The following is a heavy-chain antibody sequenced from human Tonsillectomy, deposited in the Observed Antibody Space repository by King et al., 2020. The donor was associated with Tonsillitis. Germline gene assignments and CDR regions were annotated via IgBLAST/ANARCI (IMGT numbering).Heavy chain of an antibody. J-gene: IGHJ5*02. D-gene: IGHD2-15*01. Sequence: VQLVESGAEMKKPGSSVTVSCKASGTTFNSHSINWVRQAPGQGLEWMGGIIPFFGTINYAQSFQDRVTITADESTSTAYMEVTSLRSEDTAVYYCATFVLVVVPTPARLFDHWGQGNLVPVSP. CDR1: GTTFNSHS. V-gene: IGHV1-69*01. CDR2: IIPFFGTI. CDR3: ATFVLVVVPTPARLFDH.